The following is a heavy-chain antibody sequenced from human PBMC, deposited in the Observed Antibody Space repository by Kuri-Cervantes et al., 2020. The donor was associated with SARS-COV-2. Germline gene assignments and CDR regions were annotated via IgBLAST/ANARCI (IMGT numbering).Heavy chain of an antibody. D-gene: IGHD4-23*01. V-gene: IGHV1-18*01. CDR1: GGTFSSYT. Sequence: ASVKVSCKASGGTFSSYTISWVRQAPGQGLEWMGWISAYNGNTNYAQKLQGRVTMTTDTSTSTAYMELRSLRSDDTAVYYCARDGSNRYYYYYYMNVWGKGTTVTVSS. CDR3: ARDGSNRYYYYYYMNV. CDR2: ISAYNGNT. J-gene: IGHJ6*03.